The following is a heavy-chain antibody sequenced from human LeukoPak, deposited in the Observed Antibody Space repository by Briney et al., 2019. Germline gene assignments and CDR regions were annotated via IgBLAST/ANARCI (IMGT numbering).Heavy chain of an antibody. V-gene: IGHV3-30*18. CDR3: AKDRGSGYLDY. D-gene: IGHD6-19*01. CDR2: ISNDGSNK. Sequence: GGSLRLSCAASGFTFSRFGMTWVRQAPGKGLEWVAVISNDGSNKFCADSVKGRFTISRDNSKNTLYLQMNSLRAEDTAVYYCAKDRGSGYLDYWGQGTLVTVSS. J-gene: IGHJ4*02. CDR1: GFTFSRFG.